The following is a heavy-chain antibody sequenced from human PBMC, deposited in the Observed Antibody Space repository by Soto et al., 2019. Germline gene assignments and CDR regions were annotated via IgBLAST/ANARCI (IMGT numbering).Heavy chain of an antibody. CDR1: GFTFSSYS. V-gene: IGHV3-21*01. CDR2: ISSSSSYI. CDR3: ARDQGSEFDY. Sequence: VGSLRLSCAASGFTFSSYSMNWVRQAPGKGLEWVSSISSSSSYIYYADSVKGRFTISRDNAKNSLYLQMNSLRAEDTAVYYCARDQGSEFDYWGQGTLVTVSS. J-gene: IGHJ4*02.